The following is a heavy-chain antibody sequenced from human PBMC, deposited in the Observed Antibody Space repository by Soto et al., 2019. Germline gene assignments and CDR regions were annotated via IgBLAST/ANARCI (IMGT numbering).Heavy chain of an antibody. CDR2: ISGSGGST. V-gene: IGHV3-23*01. Sequence: GGSLRLSCAASGFTFRSYAMSWVRQATGKGLEWVSAISGSGGSTYYADSVNGRFTISRDNSKNTLYLQMNSLRAEDTAVYYCAKAHLYHYDSRGYPLDYSGQATLVTVSS. CDR3: AKAHLYHYDSRGYPLDY. CDR1: GFTFRSYA. D-gene: IGHD3-22*01. J-gene: IGHJ4*02.